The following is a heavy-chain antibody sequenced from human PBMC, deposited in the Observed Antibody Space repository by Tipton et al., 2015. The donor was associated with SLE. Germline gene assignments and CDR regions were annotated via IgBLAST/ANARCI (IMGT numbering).Heavy chain of an antibody. J-gene: IGHJ6*02. V-gene: IGHV4-59*11. CDR3: VRAYRRDGMNV. CDR2: IDYTGST. Sequence: TLSLTCTVSGVSINSHHWSWVRQPPGKGLEWIGYIDYTGSTKYNPSLRSRVTISLDKSTSQFSLNLRSVISADTALYYCVRAYRRDGMNVWGQGTTVAVFS. D-gene: IGHD5-24*01. CDR1: GVSINSHH.